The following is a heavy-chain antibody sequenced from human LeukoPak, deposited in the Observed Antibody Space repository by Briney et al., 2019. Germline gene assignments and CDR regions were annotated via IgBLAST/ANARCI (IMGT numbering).Heavy chain of an antibody. Sequence: GGSLRLSCAASGFTFSSYSMNWVRQAPGKGLEWVSSISSSSSSYIYYADSVKGRFTISRDNAKNSLYLQMNSLRAEDTAVYYCARDRPAYCGGDCYSGYWGQGTLVTVSS. J-gene: IGHJ4*02. CDR2: ISSSSSSYI. V-gene: IGHV3-21*01. CDR1: GFTFSSYS. D-gene: IGHD2-21*02. CDR3: ARDRPAYCGGDCYSGY.